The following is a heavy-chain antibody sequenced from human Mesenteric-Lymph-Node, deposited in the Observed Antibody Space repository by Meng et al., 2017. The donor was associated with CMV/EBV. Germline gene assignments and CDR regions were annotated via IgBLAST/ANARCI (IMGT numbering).Heavy chain of an antibody. CDR1: GDSVNSNTYY. J-gene: IGHJ6*02. Sequence: SETLSLTCTVSGDSVNSNTYYWTWIRQPPGKGLEWIGEINHSGSTNYNPSLKSRVTISVDTSKNQFSLKLSSVTAADTAVYYCARPLRNYYYGMDVWGQGTTVTVSS. CDR3: ARPLRNYYYGMDV. CDR2: INHSGST. V-gene: IGHV4-39*07.